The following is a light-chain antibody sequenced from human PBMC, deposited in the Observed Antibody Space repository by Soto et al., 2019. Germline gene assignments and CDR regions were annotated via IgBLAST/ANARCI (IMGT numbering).Light chain of an antibody. Sequence: EIVLTQSPGTLSLSPGERATLSCRASQSVNTNYLAWYQQKSGQAPRLLIYGANSRTTGTPDMFSGSGSRTDFTLTISRLAPEDFAEYFCQQYGSSPITFGQGTRLEIK. CDR3: QQYGSSPIT. CDR1: QSVNTNY. V-gene: IGKV3-20*01. CDR2: GAN. J-gene: IGKJ5*01.